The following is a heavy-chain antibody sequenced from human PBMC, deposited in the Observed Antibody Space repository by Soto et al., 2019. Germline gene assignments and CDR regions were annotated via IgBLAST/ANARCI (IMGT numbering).Heavy chain of an antibody. V-gene: IGHV3-33*01. J-gene: IGHJ4*02. CDR1: GLTFSRYG. CDR2: IWYDGSNK. D-gene: IGHD5-18*01. Sequence: GGSLRLSCAASGLTFSRYGMHCVRQGPGKGLEWVAVIWYDGSNKYYADSVKGRFTISRDNSKNTLYLQMNSLRAEDTAVYYCATGNTAMAPGYWRQGTLVTV. CDR3: ATGNTAMAPGY.